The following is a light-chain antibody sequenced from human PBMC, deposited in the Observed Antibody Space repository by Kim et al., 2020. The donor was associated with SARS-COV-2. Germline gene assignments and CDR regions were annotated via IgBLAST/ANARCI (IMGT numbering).Light chain of an antibody. CDR3: LQDHTYPWT. V-gene: IGKV1-6*01. J-gene: IGKJ1*01. Sequence: AAVGDRVTITCRASQDITNDLGWYQQKPGKAPELLIYASSSLQSGVPSMFSGSGSGTDFTLTISSLQPEDSASYYCLQDHTYPWTFGQGTKVDIK. CDR1: QDITND. CDR2: ASS.